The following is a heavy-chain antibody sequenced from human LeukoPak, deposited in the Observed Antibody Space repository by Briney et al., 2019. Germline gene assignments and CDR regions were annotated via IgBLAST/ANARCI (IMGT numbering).Heavy chain of an antibody. D-gene: IGHD3-10*01. CDR1: GGSISSGDYY. Sequence: SETLSLTCTVSGGSISSGDYYWSWIRQPPGKGLEWIGYIYYSGSTYYNPSLKSRVTISVDTSKNQFSLKLSSVTAADTAVYYCARRGYGSGSYYGAFDIWGQGTMVTVSS. CDR3: ARRGYGSGSYYGAFDI. J-gene: IGHJ3*02. V-gene: IGHV4-30-4*08. CDR2: IYYSGST.